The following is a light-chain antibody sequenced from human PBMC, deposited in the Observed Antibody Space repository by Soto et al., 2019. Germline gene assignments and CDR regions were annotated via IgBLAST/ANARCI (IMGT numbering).Light chain of an antibody. V-gene: IGKV1-5*03. CDR1: QSISSW. J-gene: IGKJ1*01. CDR3: QKYNSYSTS. Sequence: DIQMTHSPSTLSASVGDRVTITCRASQSISSWLAWYQQKPGKAPKILIYKESSLESGVPSRFSGSGSGTEFTLTISSLQPDDFATYYCQKYNSYSTSXGQGTKVDIK. CDR2: KES.